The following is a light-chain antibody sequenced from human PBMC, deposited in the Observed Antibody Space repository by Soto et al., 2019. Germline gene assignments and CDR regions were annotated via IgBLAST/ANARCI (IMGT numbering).Light chain of an antibody. J-gene: IGLJ3*02. CDR2: SNN. CDR1: SSNIGSNT. CDR3: SAWDDSLNGVV. V-gene: IGLV1-44*01. Sequence: SVLTQPPSASGTPGQRVTISCSGSSSNIGSNTINWYQQFPGTAPKLVIYSNNERPSGVPDRFSGSKSGTSASLAIGGLQSEDEADYYCSAWDDSLNGVVFGGGTKVTVL.